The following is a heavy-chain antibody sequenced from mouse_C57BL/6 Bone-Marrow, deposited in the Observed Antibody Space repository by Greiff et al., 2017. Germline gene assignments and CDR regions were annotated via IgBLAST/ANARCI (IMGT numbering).Heavy chain of an antibody. CDR1: GYTFTSYG. Sequence: QVQLQQSGAELARPGASVKLSCKASGYTFTSYGISWVKQRTGQGLEWIGEIYPRSGNTYYNEKFKGKATLTADKSSSTAYMELRSLASEYSAVYFCARHGVYCYGRSFAWFAYWGQGTLVTVSA. CDR2: IYPRSGNT. CDR3: ARHGVYCYGRSFAWFAY. J-gene: IGHJ3*01. V-gene: IGHV1-81*01. D-gene: IGHD1-1*01.